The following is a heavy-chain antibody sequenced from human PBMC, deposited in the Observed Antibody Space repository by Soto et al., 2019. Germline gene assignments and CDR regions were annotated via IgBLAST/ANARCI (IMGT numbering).Heavy chain of an antibody. CDR3: ARGYNYGMDV. Sequence: SETLSLTCAVSGGSISSGGYSWSWIRQPPGKGLEWIGYIYHSGSTYYNPSLKSRVTISVDRSKNQFSLKLSSVTAADTAVYYCARGYNYGMDVWGQGPTVTVSS. CDR1: GGSISSGGYS. J-gene: IGHJ6*02. CDR2: IYHSGST. V-gene: IGHV4-30-2*01.